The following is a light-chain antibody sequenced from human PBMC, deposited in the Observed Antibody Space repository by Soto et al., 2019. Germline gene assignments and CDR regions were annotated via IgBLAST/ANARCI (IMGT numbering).Light chain of an antibody. CDR3: SSYTRSSSALVV. V-gene: IGLV2-14*03. CDR2: DVS. J-gene: IGLJ2*01. Sequence: QSALTQPASVSGSPGQSITISCTGTTSDVGAYNSVSWYQQHPGKAPQLMIYDVSNRPSGVSNRFSGSKSGNTASLTISGLQAEDEADYYCSSYTRSSSALVVFGGGTKLTVL. CDR1: TSDVGAYNS.